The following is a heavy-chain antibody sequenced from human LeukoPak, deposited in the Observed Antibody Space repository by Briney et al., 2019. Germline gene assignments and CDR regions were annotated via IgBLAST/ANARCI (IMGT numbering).Heavy chain of an antibody. D-gene: IGHD3-3*01. V-gene: IGHV4-4*07. CDR2: IYTSGST. Sequence: SETLSLTCTVSGGSISSYYWSWIPQPAGKGLEWIGRIYTSGSTNYNPSLKSRVTMSVDTSKNQFSLKLSSVTAADTAVYYCARSPHYDFWSGYFPWGQGTLVTVSS. CDR3: ARSPHYDFWSGYFP. CDR1: GGSISSYY. J-gene: IGHJ5*02.